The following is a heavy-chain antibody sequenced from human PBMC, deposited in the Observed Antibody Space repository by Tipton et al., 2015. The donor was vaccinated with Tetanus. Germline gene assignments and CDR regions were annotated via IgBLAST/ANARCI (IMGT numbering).Heavy chain of an antibody. CDR3: ARIGWPENNKPGFDI. CDR1: GGSVSTYY. V-gene: IGHV4-59*02. D-gene: IGHD1/OR15-1a*01. CDR2: VHYTGKG. Sequence: TLSLTCIVSGGSVSTYYWSWIRQRPGRGLEWVGYVHYTGKGNYNPSLRSRVTLSVDTSKNQFSLQMSSVTAADTAVYYCARIGWPENNKPGFDIWGQGTMVTVSS. J-gene: IGHJ3*02.